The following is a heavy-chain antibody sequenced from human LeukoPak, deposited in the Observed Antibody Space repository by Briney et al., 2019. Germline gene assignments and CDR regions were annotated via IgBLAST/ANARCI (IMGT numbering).Heavy chain of an antibody. CDR1: GLTFSRSW. Sequence: GGSLRLSCAASGLTFSRSWMNWVRQAPGKGLEWVSYISSSGSTIYYADSAKRRFTISRDNAKNSLYLQMNSLGAEDTALYYCARVRVTMVRGVIISYYYYMDVWGKGTTVTVSS. D-gene: IGHD3-10*01. CDR3: ARVRVTMVRGVIISYYYYMDV. J-gene: IGHJ6*03. CDR2: ISSSGSTI. V-gene: IGHV3-48*04.